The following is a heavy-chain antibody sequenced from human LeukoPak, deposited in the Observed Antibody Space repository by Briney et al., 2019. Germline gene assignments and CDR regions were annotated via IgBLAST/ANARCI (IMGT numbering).Heavy chain of an antibody. D-gene: IGHD1-26*01. J-gene: IGHJ4*02. Sequence: PSETLSLTCTVSGGSISSYYWSWIRQPPGKGLEWIGYIYYSGSTNYNPSLKSRVTISVDTSKNQFSLKLSSVTAADTAVYYCARIIGSSEGPSYFDYWGQGTLVTVSS. CDR3: ARIIGSSEGPSYFDY. CDR1: GGSISSYY. CDR2: IYYSGST. V-gene: IGHV4-59*01.